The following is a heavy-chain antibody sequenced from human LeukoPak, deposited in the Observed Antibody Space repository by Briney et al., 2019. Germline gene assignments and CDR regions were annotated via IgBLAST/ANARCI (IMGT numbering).Heavy chain of an antibody. CDR2: IKAESSRT. Sequence: ASVKLSCKASGYMFTDYYLRWVRQAPGQGLEWMGWIKAESSRTHYAQKFQGGVTMTRDTSISTAYMHLSSLRSDDTARYYCARGGKYGCSGGSCYSDYWGQGTLVTVSS. J-gene: IGHJ4*02. CDR3: ARGGKYGCSGGSCYSDY. D-gene: IGHD2-15*01. CDR1: GYMFTDYY. V-gene: IGHV1-2*02.